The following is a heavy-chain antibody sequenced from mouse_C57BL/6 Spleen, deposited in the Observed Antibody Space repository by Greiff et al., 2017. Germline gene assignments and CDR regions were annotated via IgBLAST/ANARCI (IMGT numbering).Heavy chain of an antibody. CDR1: GYSFTGYY. CDR2: INPSTGGT. J-gene: IGHJ3*01. Sequence: VQLQQSGPELVKPGASVKISCKASGYSFTGYYMNWVKQSPEKSLEWIGEINPSTGGTTYNQKFKAKATLTVDKSSSTAYMQLKRLTSEDSAVXDCARGDKFAYWGQGTLVTVSA. V-gene: IGHV1-42*01. D-gene: IGHD3-3*01. CDR3: ARGDKFAY.